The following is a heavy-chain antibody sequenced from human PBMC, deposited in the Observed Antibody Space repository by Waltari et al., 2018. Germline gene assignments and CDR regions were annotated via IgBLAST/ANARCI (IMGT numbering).Heavy chain of an antibody. CDR2: IFPSSGAT. CDR3: ARSPFDY. Sequence: QVQVVQSGAAVKTSGASVRVSCKAFGYTLTSHQLYWLRQSPGQGLEWVGWIFPSSGATRYSQNFQGRVSLTRDTSLNIAYMDLTRLTSDDTATYYCARSPFDYWGQGTLVTVSS. V-gene: IGHV1-2*02. J-gene: IGHJ4*02. CDR1: GYTLTSHQ.